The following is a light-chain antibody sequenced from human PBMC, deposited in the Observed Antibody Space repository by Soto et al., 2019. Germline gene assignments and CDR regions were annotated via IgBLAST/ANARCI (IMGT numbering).Light chain of an antibody. J-gene: IGLJ2*01. CDR3: QSFDTSLSGFLV. CDR1: SSNIGAGYD. V-gene: IGLV1-40*01. CDR2: DNN. Sequence: QSVLTQPPSVSGAPGQRVTISCTGSSSNIGAGYDVHWYKQLPGTAPKLLIYDNNNRPSGVPYRFSGSKSDTSASLAITGLQAEDEADYYCQSFDTSLSGFLVFGGGTKVTVL.